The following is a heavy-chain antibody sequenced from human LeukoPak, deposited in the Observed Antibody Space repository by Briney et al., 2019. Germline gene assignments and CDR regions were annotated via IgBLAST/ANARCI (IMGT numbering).Heavy chain of an antibody. CDR3: ARGPDHGGFDH. V-gene: IGHV1-2*02. CDR2: INPTAGDT. D-gene: IGHD3-16*01. Sequence: ASVKVSCKASGYIFTDYFIHWVRQAPGQGLEWMAWINPTAGDTGYAQKIQGRVTLARDTSISTVYMELSRLTFDDTAVYYCARGPDHGGFDHWGQGTLVIVSS. CDR1: GYIFTDYF. J-gene: IGHJ4*02.